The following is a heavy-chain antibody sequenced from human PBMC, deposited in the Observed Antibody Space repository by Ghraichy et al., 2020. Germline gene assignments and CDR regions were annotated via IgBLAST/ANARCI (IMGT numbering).Heavy chain of an antibody. V-gene: IGHV4-4*07. J-gene: IGHJ4*02. D-gene: IGHD6-19*01. CDR1: GGSISNYY. CDR2: IYSSEST. Sequence: TLSLTCTVSGGSISNYYWSWVRQPAGKGLEWIGRIYSSESTKYNPSLQSRVSMSVDTSKNQFSLNLNSVTAADTAVYYCARLGTGGWSSGFDYWGQGALVTVSS. CDR3: ARLGTGGWSSGFDY.